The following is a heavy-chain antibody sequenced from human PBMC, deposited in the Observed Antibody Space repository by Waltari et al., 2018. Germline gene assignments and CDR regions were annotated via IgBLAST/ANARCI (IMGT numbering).Heavy chain of an antibody. V-gene: IGHV1-69*10. Sequence: QVQLVQSGAEVKKPGSSVKVSCKASGGTFSSYAISWVRQAPGQGLEWMGGIIPSLGIANYAQKCQGRVTITADKSTSTAYMELSSLRSEDTAVYYCARDWGSSSSRRDDAFDIWGQGTMVTVSS. CDR1: GGTFSSYA. CDR3: ARDWGSSSSRRDDAFDI. D-gene: IGHD6-6*01. CDR2: IIPSLGIA. J-gene: IGHJ3*02.